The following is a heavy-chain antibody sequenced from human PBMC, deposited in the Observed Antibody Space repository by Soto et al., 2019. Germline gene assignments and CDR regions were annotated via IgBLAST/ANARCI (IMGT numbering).Heavy chain of an antibody. CDR2: INPSGCST. CDR3: ARDHSISSSGAWWLDP. CDR1: GYTXNSNY. V-gene: IGHV1-46*02. D-gene: IGHD6-13*01. Sequence: SXKVSCKASGYTXNSNYIDLVRRAPGQGLEWMGTINPSGCSTNYAQKFQGRVTMTRETSTSTAYMDLRSLPSEDTAVYYCARDHSISSSGAWWLDPWGQGTLGTVSS. J-gene: IGHJ5*02.